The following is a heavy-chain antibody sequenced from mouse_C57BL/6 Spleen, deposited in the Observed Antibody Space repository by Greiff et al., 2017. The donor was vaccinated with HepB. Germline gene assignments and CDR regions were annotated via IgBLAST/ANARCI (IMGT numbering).Heavy chain of an antibody. J-gene: IGHJ2*01. CDR2: IDPSDSYT. D-gene: IGHD1-1*01. Sequence: VQLQQPGAELVMPGASVKLSCKASGYTFTSYWMHWVKQRPGQGLEWIGEIDPSDSYTNYNQKFKGKSTLTVDKSSSTAYMQLSSLTSEDSAVYYCARGTGVAPEYDDCWGGGTTLAVSS. CDR3: ARGTGVAPEYDDC. V-gene: IGHV1-69*01. CDR1: GYTFTSYW.